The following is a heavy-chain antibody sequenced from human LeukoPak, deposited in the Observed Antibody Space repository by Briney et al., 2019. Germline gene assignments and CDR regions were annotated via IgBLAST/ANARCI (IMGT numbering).Heavy chain of an antibody. CDR2: ISSSSSYI. Sequence: GGSLRLSCAASGFSFSSYRMNWVRQAPGKGLEWVSSISSSSSYIFYADSVKGRSTISRDNAKNSLYLQMNSLRAEDTAVYYCARGPSSGYSSSWFDYWGQGTLVTVSS. V-gene: IGHV3-21*01. J-gene: IGHJ4*02. CDR1: GFSFSSYR. D-gene: IGHD6-13*01. CDR3: ARGPSSGYSSSWFDY.